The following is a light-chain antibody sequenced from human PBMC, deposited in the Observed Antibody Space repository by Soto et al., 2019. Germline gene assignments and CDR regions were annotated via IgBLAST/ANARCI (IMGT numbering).Light chain of an antibody. CDR1: RSDVGGYNY. V-gene: IGLV2-14*03. J-gene: IGLJ1*01. CDR3: SSFTSSITYV. CDR2: EVT. Sequence: QSVLTQPASVSGSPGQSITISCTGTRSDVGGYNYVSWHQQHPGTAPKVMIYEVTYRPAGVSSRFSGSKSGNTAYLTISGLQAEDEADYYCSSFTSSITYVFGAGTKVTVL.